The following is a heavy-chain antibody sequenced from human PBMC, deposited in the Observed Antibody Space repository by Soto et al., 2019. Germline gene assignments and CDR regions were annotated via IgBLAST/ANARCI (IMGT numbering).Heavy chain of an antibody. V-gene: IGHV1-2*02. CDR1: GYIFKDYY. J-gene: IGHJ5*02. D-gene: IGHD2-8*01. CDR2: INPTSGVT. CDR3: ARGGAHCSNGVRLGHH. Sequence: QVHLVQSGADVRKPGASVQVSCKASGYIFKDYYIHWVRQAPGQGLEWMGCINPTSGVTKFGQKLQGRVTLTRDTSTSTAYMELRRLTFDDTAVYYCARGGAHCSNGVRLGHHWGQGTLLTVSS.